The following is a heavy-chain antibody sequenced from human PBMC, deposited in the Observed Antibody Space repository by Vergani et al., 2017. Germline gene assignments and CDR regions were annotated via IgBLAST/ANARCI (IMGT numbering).Heavy chain of an antibody. CDR2: IYSSGST. J-gene: IGHJ4*02. CDR3: ARSRIYYGAGSPDY. V-gene: IGHV4-59*01. D-gene: IGHD3-10*01. Sequence: QVQLQESGPGLVKPSETLSLTCTVSGGSLINYYWSWVRQPPGKGLEWFGYIYSSGSTTYSPSLKSRLTMSVDPSKNQFSLKLRSVTLADTAVYYCARSRIYYGAGSPDYWGQGTLVTVSS. CDR1: GGSLINYY.